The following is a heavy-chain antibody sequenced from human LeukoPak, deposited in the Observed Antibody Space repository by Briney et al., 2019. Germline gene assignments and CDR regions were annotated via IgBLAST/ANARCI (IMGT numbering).Heavy chain of an antibody. CDR3: ARSGGTSGPELDY. CDR1: GYTFTGYY. J-gene: IGHJ4*02. D-gene: IGHD3-3*01. V-gene: IGHV1-2*02. CDR2: INPYSGGT. Sequence: ASVNVSCKASGYTFTGYYMHWVRQAPGQGLEWMGLINPYSGGTNYAQRFQDRVSMTRDTSINTAYMELSRVTSDDTAVYYCARSGGTSGPELDYWGQGTLVTVSS.